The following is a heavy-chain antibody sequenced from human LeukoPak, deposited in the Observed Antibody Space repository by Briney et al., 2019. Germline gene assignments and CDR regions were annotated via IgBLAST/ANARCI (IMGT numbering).Heavy chain of an antibody. Sequence: ASETLSLTCTVSGGSISSYYWSWIRQPPGKGLEWIGYIYYSGSTNYSPSLKSRVTISIDTSKNQFSLKLSSVTAADTAVYHCARLSPAAGPWYFDYWGQGTLVTVSS. D-gene: IGHD6-13*01. J-gene: IGHJ4*02. CDR2: IYYSGST. V-gene: IGHV4-59*08. CDR1: GGSISSYY. CDR3: ARLSPAAGPWYFDY.